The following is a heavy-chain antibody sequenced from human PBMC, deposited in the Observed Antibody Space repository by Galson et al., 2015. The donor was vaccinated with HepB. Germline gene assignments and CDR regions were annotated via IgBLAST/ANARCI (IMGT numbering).Heavy chain of an antibody. V-gene: IGHV3-33*01. Sequence: SLRLSCAASGFTFSSYGMHWVRQAPGKGLEWVAVIWYDGSNKYYADSVKGRFTISRDNSKNTLYLQMNSLRAEDTAVYYCASGGKGEGSPDYWGQGTLVTASS. CDR3: ASGGKGEGSPDY. J-gene: IGHJ4*02. CDR2: IWYDGSNK. CDR1: GFTFSSYG. D-gene: IGHD4-23*01.